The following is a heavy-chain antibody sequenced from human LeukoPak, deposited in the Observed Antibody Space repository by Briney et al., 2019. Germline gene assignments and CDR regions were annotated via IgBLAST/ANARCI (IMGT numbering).Heavy chain of an antibody. CDR3: ASRPRKYYDYVWGSYLLDY. CDR1: GGSFSGYY. V-gene: IGHV4-34*01. CDR2: INHSGST. D-gene: IGHD3-16*02. Sequence: SETLSLTCAVYGGSFSGYYWSWIRQPPGKGLEWIGEINHSGSTNYNPSLKSRVTISVDTSKNQFSLKLSSVTAADTAVYYCASRPRKYYDYVWGSYLLDYWGQGTLVTVSS. J-gene: IGHJ4*02.